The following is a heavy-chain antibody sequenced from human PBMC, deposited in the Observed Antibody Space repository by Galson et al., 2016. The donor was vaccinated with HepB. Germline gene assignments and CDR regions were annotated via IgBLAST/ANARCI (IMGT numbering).Heavy chain of an antibody. CDR1: GLTFNIQY. D-gene: IGHD4-17*01. CDR2: IEKDGSEE. V-gene: IGHV3-7*01. CDR3: ARSNDYGDYYFDY. J-gene: IGHJ4*02. Sequence: SLRLSCAVSGLTFNIQYMSWVRQAPGKGLEWVANIEKDGSEENYVDSVKGRFTISRDNSKNTLYLQMNSLRAEDAAVYYCARSNDYGDYYFDYWGQGTLVTVSS.